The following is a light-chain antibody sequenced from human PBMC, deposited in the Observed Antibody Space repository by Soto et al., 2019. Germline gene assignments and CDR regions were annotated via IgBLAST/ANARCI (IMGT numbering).Light chain of an antibody. CDR1: TSDVGGHNY. CDR3: SSYTSAGV. V-gene: IGLV2-14*01. J-gene: IGLJ3*02. Sequence: QSALTQPASVSGSPGQSITISCTGTTSDVGGHNYVSWYQQHPGKAPKLMIYEVNNRPSGVSNRFSGSKSGNTASLTISGLQTEDEADYYCSSYTSAGVFGGGTKLTVL. CDR2: EVN.